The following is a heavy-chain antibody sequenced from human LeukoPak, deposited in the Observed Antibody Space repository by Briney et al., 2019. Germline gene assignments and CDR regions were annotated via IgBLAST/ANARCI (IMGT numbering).Heavy chain of an antibody. CDR3: ARAPAAGTCHDY. D-gene: IGHD6-13*01. CDR1: GGSFSGYY. J-gene: IGHJ4*02. Sequence: SETLSLTCAVYGGSFSGYYWSWIRQPPGKGLEWIGEINHSGSTNYNPSLKSRVTISVDTSKNQFSLKLSSVTAADTAVYYCARAPAAGTCHDYWGQGTLVTVSS. CDR2: INHSGST. V-gene: IGHV4-34*01.